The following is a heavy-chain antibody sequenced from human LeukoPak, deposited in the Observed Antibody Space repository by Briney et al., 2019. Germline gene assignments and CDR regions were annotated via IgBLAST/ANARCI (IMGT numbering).Heavy chain of an antibody. Sequence: PSETLSLTCAVYGGSFSGYYWSWIRQPPGKVLEWIGEINHSGSTNYNPSLKSRVTISVDTSKNQFSLTLSSVTAADTAVYYCARATTKLLWFGESHGFDPWGQGTLVTVSS. J-gene: IGHJ5*02. CDR3: ARATTKLLWFGESHGFDP. CDR1: GGSFSGYY. CDR2: INHSGST. D-gene: IGHD3-10*01. V-gene: IGHV4-34*01.